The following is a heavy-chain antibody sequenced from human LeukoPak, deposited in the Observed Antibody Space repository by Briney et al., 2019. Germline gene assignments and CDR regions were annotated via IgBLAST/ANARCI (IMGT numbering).Heavy chain of an antibody. CDR2: INSDGSST. J-gene: IGHJ4*02. CDR3: ARSNVEMATIGY. V-gene: IGHV3-74*01. Sequence: GGSLRLSCAASGFTFSSYWMHWVCQAPGKGLVWVSRINSDGSSTSYADSVKGRFTISRDNAKNTLYLQMNSLRAEDTAVYYCARSNVEMATIGYWGQGTLVTVSS. CDR1: GFTFSSYW. D-gene: IGHD5-24*01.